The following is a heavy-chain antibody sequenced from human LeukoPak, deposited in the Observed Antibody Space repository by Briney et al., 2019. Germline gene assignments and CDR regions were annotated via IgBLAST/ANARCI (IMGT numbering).Heavy chain of an antibody. D-gene: IGHD6-19*01. CDR3: AREVDSSGWYPHLGYYYYGMDV. CDR2: ISAYNGNT. CDR1: GYTFTSYG. J-gene: IGHJ6*02. Sequence: GASVKVSCKASGYTFTSYGISWVRQAPGQGLEWMGWISAYNGNTNYAQKLQGRVTMTTDTSTSTAYMELRSLRSDDTAVYYCAREVDSSGWYPHLGYYYYGMDVWGQGTTVTVSS. V-gene: IGHV1-18*01.